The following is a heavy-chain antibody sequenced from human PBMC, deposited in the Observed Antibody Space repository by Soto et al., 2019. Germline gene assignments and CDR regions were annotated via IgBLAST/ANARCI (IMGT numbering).Heavy chain of an antibody. CDR2: ISYDGSNK. J-gene: IGHJ6*02. Sequence: PGGSLRLSCAASGFTFSSYGMHWVRQAPGKGLEWVAVISYDGSNKYYADSVKGRFTISRDNSKNTLYLQMNSLRAEDTAVYYCAKPKSSFRDIYYYGMDVWGQGTTVTVSS. CDR1: GFTFSSYG. CDR3: AKPKSSFRDIYYYGMDV. V-gene: IGHV3-30*18.